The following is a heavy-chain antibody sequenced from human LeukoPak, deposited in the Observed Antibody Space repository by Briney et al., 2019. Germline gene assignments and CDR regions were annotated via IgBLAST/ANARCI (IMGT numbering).Heavy chain of an antibody. CDR2: IYPADSNT. V-gene: IGHV5-51*01. CDR1: GYTFSNSW. Sequence: GESLKISCKASGYTFSNSWIGWVRQMPGRGLEFMGIIYPADSNTAYSPSFQGQVTISADKSLNTTYLHWSSLKASDSAMYYCAKRVGSSWHALHIWGQGTMVTVSS. J-gene: IGHJ3*02. CDR3: AKRVGSSWHALHI. D-gene: IGHD6-13*01.